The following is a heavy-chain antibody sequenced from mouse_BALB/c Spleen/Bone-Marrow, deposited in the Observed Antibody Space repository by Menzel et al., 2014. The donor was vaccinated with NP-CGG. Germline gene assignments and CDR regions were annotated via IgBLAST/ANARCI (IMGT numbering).Heavy chain of an antibody. Sequence: QVQLQQSGAELVRPGASVKLSCKASGYTFTSYWINWVKQRPGQGLEWIGNIFPSETYTNYNQKFKDKATLTVDKSSSPAYMQLSSPTSEDSAVYYCTRDNWDYWGQGTTLTVSS. J-gene: IGHJ2*01. CDR1: GYTFTSYW. D-gene: IGHD4-1*01. CDR2: IFPSETYT. CDR3: TRDNWDY. V-gene: IGHV1-69*02.